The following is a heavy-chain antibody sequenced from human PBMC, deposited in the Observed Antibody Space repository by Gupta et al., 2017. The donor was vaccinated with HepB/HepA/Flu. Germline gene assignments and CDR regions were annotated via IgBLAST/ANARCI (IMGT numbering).Heavy chain of an antibody. J-gene: IGHJ5*02. D-gene: IGHD3-9*01. V-gene: IGHV1-8*01. CDR2: MNPNSGNT. CDR1: GYTFTSYD. CDR3: ARGVYYDILTGTLGGWFDP. Sequence: QVQLVQSGAEVKKPGASVKVSCKASGYTFTSYDINWVRQATGQGLEWMGWMNPNSGNTGYAQKFQGRVTMTRNTSISTAYMELSSLRSEDTAVYYCARGVYYDILTGTLGGWFDPWGQGTLVTVSS.